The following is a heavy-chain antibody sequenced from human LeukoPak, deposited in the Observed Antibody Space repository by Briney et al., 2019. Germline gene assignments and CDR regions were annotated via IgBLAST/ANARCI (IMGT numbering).Heavy chain of an antibody. CDR2: MSNEVAT. D-gene: IGHD6-19*01. J-gene: IGHJ4*02. Sequence: CLRLSCAASGFSASAGYISRVRQAPRQGLESVSVMSNEVATYYADSVKARFSISRDNSKTTVSLQINSLRPEHPPVHACIRDSTFRGWDEVGYWGQGNLVTASS. V-gene: IGHV3-53*01. CDR3: IRDSTFRGWDEVGY. CDR1: GFSASAGY.